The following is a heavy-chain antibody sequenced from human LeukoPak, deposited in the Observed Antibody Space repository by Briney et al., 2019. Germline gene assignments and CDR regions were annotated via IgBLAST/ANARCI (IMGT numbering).Heavy chain of an antibody. V-gene: IGHV1-18*01. J-gene: IGHJ3*02. CDR1: DYTFTSYG. CDR3: TRDLSIFYSDTSGYFAFDI. D-gene: IGHD3-22*01. Sequence: ASVKVSCKASDYTFTSYGISWVRQAPGQGLEWMGWINTYNGDTNYAQKVQGRVTMTTDTSTSTAYMELRSLRSDDTAVYYCTRDLSIFYSDTSGYFAFDIWGQGTMVTVSS. CDR2: INTYNGDT.